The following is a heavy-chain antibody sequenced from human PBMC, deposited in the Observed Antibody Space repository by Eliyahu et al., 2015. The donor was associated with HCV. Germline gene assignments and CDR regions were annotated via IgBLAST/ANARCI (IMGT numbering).Heavy chain of an antibody. CDR2: IYYSGST. D-gene: IGHD2-15*01. CDR3: ARHLIYCSGGSCYLQAFDI. V-gene: IGHV4-39*01. J-gene: IGHJ3*02. CDR1: GGSISSSSYY. Sequence: QLQLQESGPGLVKPSETLSLTCTVSGGSISSSSYYGGWIRQPPGKGLEWIGSIYYSGSTYYNPSLKSRVTISVDTSKNQFSLKLSSVTAADTAVYYCARHLIYCSGGSCYLQAFDIWGQGTMVTVSS.